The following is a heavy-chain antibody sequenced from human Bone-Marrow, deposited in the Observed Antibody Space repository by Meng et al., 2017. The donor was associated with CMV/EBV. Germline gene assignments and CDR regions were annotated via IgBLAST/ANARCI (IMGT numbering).Heavy chain of an antibody. V-gene: IGHV3-21*01. J-gene: IGHJ4*02. Sequence: GGSLRLSCEGSGFTFSTFSFNWGRQAPGKGLEWVATISPSGAYIFYADSVRGRFTISRDDAMNSVLLQMNNLRAEDSALYYCARGDRGYQLPWGYWGQGALVTVSS. CDR2: ISPSGAYI. CDR3: ARGDRGYQLPWGY. D-gene: IGHD2-15*01. CDR1: GFTFSTFS.